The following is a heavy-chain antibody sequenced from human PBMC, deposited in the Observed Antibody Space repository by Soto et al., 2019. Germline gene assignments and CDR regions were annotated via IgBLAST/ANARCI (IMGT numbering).Heavy chain of an antibody. CDR1: GFSLTTSGVG. J-gene: IGHJ4*02. D-gene: IGHD1-26*01. CDR2: IYWDDDK. Sequence: QITLKESGPTLVKTTQTLTLTCTFSGFSLTTSGVGVGWIRQPPGKALEWLALIYWDDDKRYSPSLESRLTITKDTSKNQVVLTMTNMDPVDTATYYCAHRRPVGFSFPFDYRGQGTLVTVSS. V-gene: IGHV2-5*02. CDR3: AHRRPVGFSFPFDY.